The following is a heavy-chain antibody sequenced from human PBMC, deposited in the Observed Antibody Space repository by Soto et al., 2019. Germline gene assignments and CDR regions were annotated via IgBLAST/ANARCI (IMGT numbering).Heavy chain of an antibody. CDR2: MSTYTGDT. CDR1: GYSFTVYG. D-gene: IGHD3-10*01. J-gene: IGHJ5*02. Sequence: QVRLVQSGAEVKRPGASVKVSCKTYGYSFTVYGISWVRQAPGQGLEWMGWMSTYTGDTYYARKFRGRVTMTTDISASTASMELRSLTSDDTAVYYCARDPGGATGFDPWGQGTPVIVST. V-gene: IGHV1-18*01. CDR3: ARDPGGATGFDP.